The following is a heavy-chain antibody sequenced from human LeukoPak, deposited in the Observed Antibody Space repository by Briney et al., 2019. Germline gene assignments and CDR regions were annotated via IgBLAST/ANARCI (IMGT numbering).Heavy chain of an antibody. J-gene: IGHJ5*02. CDR3: ARDLSRYCSGGSCYPVLAGFDP. CDR2: MNPNSGNT. D-gene: IGHD2-15*01. CDR1: GYTFTSYD. V-gene: IGHV1-8*01. Sequence: ASVKVSCKASGYTFTSYDINWVRQATGQGLEWMGWMNPNSGNTGYAQKFQGRVTMTRNTSISTAYMELSSLRSEDTAVYYCARDLSRYCSGGSCYPVLAGFDPWGQGTLVTVSS.